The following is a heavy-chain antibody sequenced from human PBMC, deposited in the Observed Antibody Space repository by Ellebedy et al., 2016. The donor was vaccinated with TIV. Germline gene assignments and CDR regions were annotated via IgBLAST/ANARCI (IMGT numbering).Heavy chain of an antibody. CDR2: IYTGGNT. CDR3: ACDLRGLERSSGSYPDF. J-gene: IGHJ4*02. CDR1: GFSVSKKY. V-gene: IGHV3-53*01. Sequence: GGSLRLSCAASGFSVSKKYMTWVRQAPGKGLQWVAVIYTGGNTYYADFVRGRFTVSRDNSKNTLYLQMNSLRDEDTAVYYCACDLRGLERSSGSYPDFWGQGALVTVSS. D-gene: IGHD3-22*01.